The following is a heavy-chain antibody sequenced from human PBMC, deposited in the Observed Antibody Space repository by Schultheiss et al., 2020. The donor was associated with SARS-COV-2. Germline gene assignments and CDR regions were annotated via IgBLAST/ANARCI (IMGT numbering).Heavy chain of an antibody. CDR2: IYHSGST. CDR3: ARILAAVPNY. CDR1: GYSISSGYY. Sequence: SETLSLTCAVSGYSISSGYYWGWFRQPPGKGLEWIGSIYHSGSTYYNPSLKSRVTISVDTSKNQFSLKLSSVTAADTAVYYCARILAAVPNYWGQGTLVTVSS. J-gene: IGHJ4*02. D-gene: IGHD6-13*01. V-gene: IGHV4-38-2*01.